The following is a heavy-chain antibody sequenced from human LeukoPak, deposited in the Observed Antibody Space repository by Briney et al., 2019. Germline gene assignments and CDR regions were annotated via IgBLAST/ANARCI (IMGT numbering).Heavy chain of an antibody. CDR2: ITHSGSI. V-gene: IGHV4-34*01. CDR3: ARRGIRLRKRCFDL. D-gene: IGHD4-17*01. CDR1: GGSFSDYY. Sequence: SETLSLTCAVYGGSFSDYYWSWIRQPPGKGLEWIGDITHSGSINYNPSLKSRVTISVDTSKNQFSLNLSSVTAADTAVYYCARRGIRLRKRCFDLWGRGTLVTVSS. J-gene: IGHJ2*01.